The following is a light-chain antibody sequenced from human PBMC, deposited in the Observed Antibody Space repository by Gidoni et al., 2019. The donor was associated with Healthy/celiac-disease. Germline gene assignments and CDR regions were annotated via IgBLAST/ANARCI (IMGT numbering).Light chain of an antibody. CDR3: QQRSNWPPWT. V-gene: IGKV3-11*01. CDR1: QSVSSY. CDR2: DAS. Sequence: ELVLTQSPATLSLSPGERATLSCRASQSVSSYLAWYQQKPGKAPRLLIYDASNRATGIPARFSGSGSGTDFTLTISSLEPEDFAVYYCQQRSNWPPWTFGQGTKVEIK. J-gene: IGKJ1*01.